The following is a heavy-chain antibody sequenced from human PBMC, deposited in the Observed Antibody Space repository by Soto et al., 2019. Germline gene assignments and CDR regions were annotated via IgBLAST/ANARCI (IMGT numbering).Heavy chain of an antibody. Sequence: SETLSLTCTVSGGSISSYYWSWIRQPPGKGLEWIGYIYYSGSTNYNPSLKSRVTISVDTSKNQFSLKLSSVTAADTAVYYCARGGWELNLKWFDPWGQGTLVTVSS. CDR3: ARGGWELNLKWFDP. D-gene: IGHD1-26*01. V-gene: IGHV4-59*01. J-gene: IGHJ5*02. CDR1: GGSISSYY. CDR2: IYYSGST.